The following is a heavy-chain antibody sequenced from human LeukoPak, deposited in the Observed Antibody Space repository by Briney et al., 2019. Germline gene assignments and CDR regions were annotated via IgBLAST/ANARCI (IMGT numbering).Heavy chain of an antibody. CDR3: ARAYCSSTSCDIDGMDV. J-gene: IGHJ6*04. CDR2: IWYDGSNK. V-gene: IGHV3-33*01. CDR1: GFTFSSYG. D-gene: IGHD2-2*02. Sequence: GGSLRLSCAASGFTFSSYGMHWVRQAPGKGLEWVAVIWYDGSNKCYADSVKGRFTISRDNSKNTLYLQMNSLRAEDTAVYYCARAYCSSTSCDIDGMDVWGKGTTVTVSS.